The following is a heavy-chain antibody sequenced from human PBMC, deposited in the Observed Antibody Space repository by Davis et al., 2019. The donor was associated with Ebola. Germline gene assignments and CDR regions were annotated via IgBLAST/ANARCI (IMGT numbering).Heavy chain of an antibody. CDR3: ATFEVGTS. CDR1: GFTFSSYW. CDR2: ISSSSSTI. Sequence: GGSLRLSCAASGFTFSSYWMHWVRQAPGKGLEWVSYISSSSSTIYYADSVKGRFTISRDNAKNSLYLQMNSLRVEDTAVYYCATFEVGTSWGQGVLVTVSS. J-gene: IGHJ5*02. V-gene: IGHV3-48*04. D-gene: IGHD3-3*01.